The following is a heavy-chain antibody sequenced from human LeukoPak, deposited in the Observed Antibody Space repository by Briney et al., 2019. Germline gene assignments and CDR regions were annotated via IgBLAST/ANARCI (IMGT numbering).Heavy chain of an antibody. D-gene: IGHD2-15*01. CDR3: SRSGQNRFDY. J-gene: IGHJ4*02. CDR2: IRYDGSNK. CDR1: VFTFSSYG. V-gene: IGHV3-30*02. Sequence: GGSLTVSCPASVFTFSSYGMHWVGQAPAKGREGVAFIRYDGSNKYYAHSVKGRLTSSRDNPKNTLHLQTNTQRDEDPPACYLSRSGQNRFDYWGQGTLVTVSS.